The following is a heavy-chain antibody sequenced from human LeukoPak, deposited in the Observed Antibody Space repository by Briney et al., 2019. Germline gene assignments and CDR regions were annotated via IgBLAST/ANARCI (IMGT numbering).Heavy chain of an antibody. D-gene: IGHD2-2*01. CDR3: AHSRRPVAIRWFDP. CDR1: GFSLTTSGVG. CDR2: INWNDDK. Sequence: SGPTLVKPTQTLTLTCTFSGFSLTTSGVGVGWIRQPPGKALEWLAVINWNDDKRYSPSLKSRLTITMDTSKNQVVLTMTNMDPVDTATYYCAHSRRPVAIRWFDPWGQGTLVTVSS. V-gene: IGHV2-5*01. J-gene: IGHJ5*02.